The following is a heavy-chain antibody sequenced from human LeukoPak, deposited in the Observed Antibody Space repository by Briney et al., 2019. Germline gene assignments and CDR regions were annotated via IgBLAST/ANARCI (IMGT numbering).Heavy chain of an antibody. D-gene: IGHD2-21*02. CDR2: ISYDGSNK. Sequence: PGGSLRLSCAASGFTFSSYAMHWVRQAPGKGLEWVAVISYDGSNKYYADSVKGRFTISRDNSKNTLYLQMNSLRAEDTAVYYCARDSGDGAFDIWGQGTMVTVSS. CDR1: GFTFSSYA. CDR3: ARDSGDGAFDI. V-gene: IGHV3-30*04. J-gene: IGHJ3*02.